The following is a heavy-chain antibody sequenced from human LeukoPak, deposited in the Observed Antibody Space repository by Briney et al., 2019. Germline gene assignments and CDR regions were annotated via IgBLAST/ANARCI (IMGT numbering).Heavy chain of an antibody. D-gene: IGHD3-9*01. CDR1: GFTFSSYS. CDR2: ISSSSSTI. Sequence: GGSLRLSCAASGFTFSSYSMNWVRQAPGKGLEWVSYISSSSSTIYYADSVKGRFTISRDNAKNSLYLQMNSLRAKDTAVYYCARDQSGYDILTGYYQGGNDYWGQGTLVTVSS. J-gene: IGHJ4*02. V-gene: IGHV3-48*01. CDR3: ARDQSGYDILTGYYQGGNDY.